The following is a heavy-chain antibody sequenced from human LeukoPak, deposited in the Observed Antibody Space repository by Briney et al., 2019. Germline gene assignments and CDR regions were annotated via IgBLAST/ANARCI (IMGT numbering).Heavy chain of an antibody. V-gene: IGHV3-66*01. D-gene: IGHD5-12*01. CDR1: GFTVSSNY. CDR2: IYSDGNT. CDR3: ARGWESGYAM. J-gene: IGHJ4*02. Sequence: GGSLRLPCAASGFTVSSNYMSWVRQASGKGLEWVSVIYSDGNTYYADSVKGRFTISRDNSKNTLYLQMDSLRAEDTAVYYCARGWESGYAMWGQGTLVIVSS.